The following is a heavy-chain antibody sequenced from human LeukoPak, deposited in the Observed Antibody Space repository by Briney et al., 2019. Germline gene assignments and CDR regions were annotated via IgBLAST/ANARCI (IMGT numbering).Heavy chain of an antibody. V-gene: IGHV1-69*06. D-gene: IGHD1-1*01. CDR2: IIPIFGTT. Sequence: ASVKVSCKASGGTFSNYAINWVRQAPGQGLEWMGGIIPIFGTTNYAQKFQGRVTITADKSTTTAYMELSSLTSEDTAVYYCARDRLAGTGWFDTWAQGTLVAVSS. CDR3: ARDRLAGTGWFDT. J-gene: IGHJ5*02. CDR1: GGTFSNYA.